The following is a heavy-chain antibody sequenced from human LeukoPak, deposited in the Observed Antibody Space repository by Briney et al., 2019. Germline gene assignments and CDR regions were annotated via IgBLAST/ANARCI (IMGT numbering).Heavy chain of an antibody. V-gene: IGHV3-21*01. J-gene: IGHJ3*02. CDR3: ARGGEGVAPDVFDI. Sequence: GGSLRLSCAASGFTFSSYSMNWVRQAPGKGLEWVSSISSSSSYIYYADSVKGRFTISRDNAKISLYLQMNSLRAEDTAVYYWARGGEGVAPDVFDIWAKGTRVPVSS. CDR2: ISSSSSYI. D-gene: IGHD3-10*01. CDR1: GFTFSSYS.